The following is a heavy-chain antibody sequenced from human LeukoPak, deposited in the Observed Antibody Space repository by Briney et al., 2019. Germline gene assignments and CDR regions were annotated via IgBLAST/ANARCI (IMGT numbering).Heavy chain of an antibody. CDR1: GFTFSSYG. Sequence: HSGGSLRLSCAASGFTFSSYGMHWVRQAPGKGLEWVAVIWYDGSNKYYADSVKGRFTISRDNSKNTLYLQMNSLRAEDTAVYYCAKRVEGGPASSYYYYGMDVWGQGTTVTVSS. D-gene: IGHD2-15*01. CDR2: IWYDGSNK. V-gene: IGHV3-30*02. CDR3: AKRVEGGPASSYYYYGMDV. J-gene: IGHJ6*02.